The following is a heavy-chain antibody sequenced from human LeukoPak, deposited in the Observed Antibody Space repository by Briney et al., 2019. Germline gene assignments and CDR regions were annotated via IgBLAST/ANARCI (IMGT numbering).Heavy chain of an antibody. Sequence: SETLSLTCTVSGGSISSGSYYWGWIRQPPGKGLEWIGSIYYSGSTYYNPSLKSRVTISVDTSKNQFSLKLSSVTAADTAVYYCAITYYDILTGYQNWFDPWGQGTLVTVSS. CDR2: IYYSGST. CDR3: AITYYDILTGYQNWFDP. J-gene: IGHJ5*02. D-gene: IGHD3-9*01. CDR1: GGSISSGSYY. V-gene: IGHV4-39*07.